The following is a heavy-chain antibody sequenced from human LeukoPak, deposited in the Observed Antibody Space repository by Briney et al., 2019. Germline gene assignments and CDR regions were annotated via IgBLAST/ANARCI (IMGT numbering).Heavy chain of an antibody. CDR3: ARDPAFRGAQMEY. CDR2: ISGYNGNT. J-gene: IGHJ4*02. D-gene: IGHD3-10*01. V-gene: IGHV1-18*01. Sequence: GASVKVSCKASGYTLTSYGFSWVRQAPGQGLEWMGWISGYNGNTNYAQNLQGGVTMTIDTSTSTAYMELRSLRSDDTAVYYCARDPAFRGAQMEYWGQGTLVTVSS. CDR1: GYTLTSYG.